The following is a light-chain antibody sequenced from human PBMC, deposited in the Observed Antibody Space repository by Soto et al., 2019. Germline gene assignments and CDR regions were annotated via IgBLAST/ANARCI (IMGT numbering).Light chain of an antibody. J-gene: IGLJ3*02. CDR1: SSNIGAGYD. CDR3: QSYDNTLSAWV. Sequence: QSVLTQPPSVSGAPGQRVTISCTGSSSNIGAGYDVHWYQQLPGTAPKVLIYGNNNRPSGVPDRFSGSKSGTSASLAITGLQAEDEADYYCQSYDNTLSAWVFGGGTKLTVL. V-gene: IGLV1-40*01. CDR2: GNN.